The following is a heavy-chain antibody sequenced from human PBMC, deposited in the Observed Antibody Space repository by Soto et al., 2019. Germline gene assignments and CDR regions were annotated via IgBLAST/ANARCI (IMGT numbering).Heavy chain of an antibody. CDR3: AGTYYYYYYMDV. V-gene: IGHV4-39*01. D-gene: IGHD2-21*01. J-gene: IGHJ6*03. CDR1: GGSISSSSYY. Sequence: SETLSLTCTVSGGSISSSSYYWGWIRQPPGKGLEWIGSIYAGGSTYYNPSLKSRVTISVDTSKNQVSLKLRSVTAADTAIYYCAGTYYYYYYMDVWGKGTSVTVSS. CDR2: IYAGGST.